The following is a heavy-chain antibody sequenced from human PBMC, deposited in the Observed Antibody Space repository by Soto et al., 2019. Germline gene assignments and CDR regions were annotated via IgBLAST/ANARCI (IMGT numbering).Heavy chain of an antibody. V-gene: IGHV3-21*01. CDR3: ASGYSSSWYPDY. CDR2: ISSSSSYI. Sequence: GGSLRLSCAASGFTFSSYSMNWVRQAPGKGLEWVSSISSSSSYIYYADSVKGRFTISRDNAKNSLYLQMNSLRAEDTAVYYCASGYSSSWYPDYWGQGTLVTVSS. CDR1: GFTFSSYS. J-gene: IGHJ4*02. D-gene: IGHD6-13*01.